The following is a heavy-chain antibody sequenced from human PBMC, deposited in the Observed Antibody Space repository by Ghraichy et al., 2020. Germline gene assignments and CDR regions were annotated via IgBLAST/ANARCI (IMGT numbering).Heavy chain of an antibody. D-gene: IGHD2-2*01. V-gene: IGHV3-48*01. CDR2: ISSSSSTI. CDR1: GFTFSSYS. CDR3: ARAHCSSTSCYAEFDY. Sequence: GGSLRLSCAASGFTFSSYSMNWVRQAPGKGLEWVSYISSSSSTIYYADSVKGRFTISRDNAKNSLYLQMNSLRAEDTAVYYCARAHCSSTSCYAEFDYWGQGTLVTVSS. J-gene: IGHJ4*02.